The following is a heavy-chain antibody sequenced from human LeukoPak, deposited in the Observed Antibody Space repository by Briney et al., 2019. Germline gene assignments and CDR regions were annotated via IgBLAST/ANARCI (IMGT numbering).Heavy chain of an antibody. CDR3: ARTPAGNKSFDY. CDR2: ISYDGSNK. Sequence: GGSLRLSCAASGFTFSSYAMHWVRQAPGKGLEWVAVISYDGSNKYCADSVKGRFTISRDNSKNTLCLQMNSLRAEDTAVYYCARTPAGNKSFDYWGQGTLVTVSS. CDR1: GFTFSSYA. D-gene: IGHD2-2*01. J-gene: IGHJ4*02. V-gene: IGHV3-30*04.